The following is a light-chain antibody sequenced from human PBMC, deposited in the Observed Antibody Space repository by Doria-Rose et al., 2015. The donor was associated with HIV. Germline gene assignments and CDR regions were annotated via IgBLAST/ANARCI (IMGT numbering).Light chain of an antibody. CDR2: DGS. Sequence: TQSPGTLSLSPGERATLSCRASQSFSSTYLAWYQQKPGQAPSLLIYDGSTRATGIPDRFSTSGSGTDFTLTINRLEPEDFALYYCHQYGTSWAFGQGTKVEI. V-gene: IGKV3-20*01. CDR1: QSFSSTY. J-gene: IGKJ1*01. CDR3: HQYGTSWA.